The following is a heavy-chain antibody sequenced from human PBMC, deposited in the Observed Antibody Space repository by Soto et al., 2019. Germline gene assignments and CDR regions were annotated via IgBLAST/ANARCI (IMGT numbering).Heavy chain of an antibody. CDR2: IYTSGST. CDR1: GGSISSYY. V-gene: IGHV4-4*07. CDR3: ARNLWFGELLYSQGYGMDV. D-gene: IGHD3-10*01. Sequence: QVQLQESGPGLVKPSETLSLTCTVSGGSISSYYWSWIRQPAGKGLEWIGRIYTSGSTNYNPSLKSRVTMSVDTSKNQFSLKLSSVTAADTAVYYCARNLWFGELLYSQGYGMDVWGQGTTVTVSS. J-gene: IGHJ6*02.